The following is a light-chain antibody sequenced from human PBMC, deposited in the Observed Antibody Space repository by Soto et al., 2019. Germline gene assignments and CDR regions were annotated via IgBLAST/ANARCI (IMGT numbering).Light chain of an antibody. V-gene: IGLV2-14*01. J-gene: IGLJ2*01. Sequence: QSVLTQPASVSGPLGQSITISCTGTSSDVGAYNYVSWYHQHPDKAPKLLIFEVTNRPSGVSGRFSGSKSGITASLSISGLQPEDEADYYCTSYSSSSPVLFGGGTKLTVL. CDR2: EVT. CDR1: SSDVGAYNY. CDR3: TSYSSSSPVL.